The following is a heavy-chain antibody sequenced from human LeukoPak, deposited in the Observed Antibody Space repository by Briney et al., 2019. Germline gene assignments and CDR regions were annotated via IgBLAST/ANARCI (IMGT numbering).Heavy chain of an antibody. Sequence: SETLSLTCTVSGGSISSSSYYWGWIRQPPGKGLEWIGSIHYSGSTNYNPSLKSRVTISVDTSKNQFSLKLSSVTAADTAVYYCARGHYDSSGLFDYWGQGTLVTVSS. CDR3: ARGHYDSSGLFDY. J-gene: IGHJ4*02. CDR1: GGSISSSSYY. CDR2: IHYSGST. V-gene: IGHV4-39*07. D-gene: IGHD3-22*01.